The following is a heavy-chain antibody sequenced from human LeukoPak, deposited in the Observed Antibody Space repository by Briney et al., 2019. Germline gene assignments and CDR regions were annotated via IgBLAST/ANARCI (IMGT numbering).Heavy chain of an antibody. J-gene: IGHJ4*02. V-gene: IGHV1-2*02. CDR3: ARNSMRVVVVPAAIGNY. D-gene: IGHD2-2*02. Sequence: ASVKVSCEASGYTFTGYYMHWVRQAPGQGLEWMGWINPNSGGTNYAQKFQGRVTMTRDTSISTAYMELSRLRSDDTAVYYCARNSMRVVVVPAAIGNYWGQGTLVTVSS. CDR1: GYTFTGYY. CDR2: INPNSGGT.